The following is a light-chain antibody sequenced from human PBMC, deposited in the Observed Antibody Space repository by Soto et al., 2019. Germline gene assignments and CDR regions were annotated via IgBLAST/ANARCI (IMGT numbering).Light chain of an antibody. CDR1: SSNIGSNT. V-gene: IGLV1-44*01. CDR3: ATWDGSLNGWV. J-gene: IGLJ2*01. CDR2: SND. Sequence: QSVLTQAPSASGTPGQRVTISCSGSSSNIGSNTVSWYQQVPGTTPNLLIYSNDQRPSGVPDRFSGSKSGTSASLAIGGLQSEDEDDYYCATWDGSLNGWVFGGGTKLTVL.